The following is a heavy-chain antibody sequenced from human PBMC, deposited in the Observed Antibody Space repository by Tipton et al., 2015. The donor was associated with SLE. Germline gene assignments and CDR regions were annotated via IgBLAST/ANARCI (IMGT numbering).Heavy chain of an antibody. CDR2: INHSGST. CDR3: ASLRTEYYYGSRADY. Sequence: TLSLTCAVYGGPFSGYYWSWIRQPPGKGLEWIGEINHSGSTNYNPSLKSRVTISVDTSKNQFSLKLSSGTAADTAVYYCASLRTEYYYGSRADYWGQGTLVPVSS. V-gene: IGHV4-34*01. CDR1: GGPFSGYY. J-gene: IGHJ4*02. D-gene: IGHD3-10*01.